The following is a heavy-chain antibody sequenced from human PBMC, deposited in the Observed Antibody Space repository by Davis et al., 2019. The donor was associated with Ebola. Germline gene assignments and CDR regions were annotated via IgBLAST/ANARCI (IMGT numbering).Heavy chain of an antibody. CDR1: GGSISSSNW. V-gene: IGHV4-4*02. CDR2: IYYSGST. CDR3: ARGGLDIWFGEFTFDY. D-gene: IGHD3-10*01. Sequence: SETLSLTCAVSGGSISSSNWWSWVRQPPGKGLEWIGSIYYSGSTYYNPSLKSRVTISVDTSKNQFSLKLSSVTAADTAVYYCARGGLDIWFGEFTFDYWGQGTLVTVSS. J-gene: IGHJ4*02.